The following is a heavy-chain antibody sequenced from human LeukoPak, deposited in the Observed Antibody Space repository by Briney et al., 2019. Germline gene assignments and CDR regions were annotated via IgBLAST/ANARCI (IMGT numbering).Heavy chain of an antibody. V-gene: IGHV1-2*02. D-gene: IGHD2-2*01. CDR3: ASVPYCSSTSCPLDY. Sequence: ASVKVSCKASGYTFTGYYMHWVRQAPGQGLEWMGWINPNSGGTNYAQKFQGRVTMTRDTSISTAYMELSRLRSDDTAVYYCASVPYCSSTSCPLDYWGQGTLVTVSS. CDR2: INPNSGGT. J-gene: IGHJ4*02. CDR1: GYTFTGYY.